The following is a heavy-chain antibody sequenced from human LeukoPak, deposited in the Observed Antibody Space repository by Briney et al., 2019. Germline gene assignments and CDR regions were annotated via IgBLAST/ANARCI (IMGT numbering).Heavy chain of an antibody. V-gene: IGHV3-21*01. Sequence: GGSLRLSCAASGFTFSSYSMNWVRQAPGKGLEWFSFISSSSSSIYYADSVKGRFIISRDNAKNSLYLQMNSLRVEDAAVYYCARDTDYQLLIDYWGQGTLVTVSS. D-gene: IGHD2-2*01. CDR1: GFTFSSYS. CDR2: ISSSSSSI. CDR3: ARDTDYQLLIDY. J-gene: IGHJ4*02.